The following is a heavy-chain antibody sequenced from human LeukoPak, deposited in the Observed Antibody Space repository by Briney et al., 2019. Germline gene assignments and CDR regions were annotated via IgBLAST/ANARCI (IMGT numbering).Heavy chain of an antibody. CDR1: GFTVNSNY. CDR3: ARPYYYGSGSYSVPAD. V-gene: IGHV3-30*03. CDR2: ISYDGSNK. J-gene: IGHJ4*02. Sequence: GGSLRLSRAASGFTVNSNYLSWARQAPGKGLEWVAVISYDGSNKYYADSVKGRFTISRDNAKNSLYLQMNSLRAEDTAVYYCARPYYYGSGSYSVPADWGQGTLVTVSS. D-gene: IGHD3-10*01.